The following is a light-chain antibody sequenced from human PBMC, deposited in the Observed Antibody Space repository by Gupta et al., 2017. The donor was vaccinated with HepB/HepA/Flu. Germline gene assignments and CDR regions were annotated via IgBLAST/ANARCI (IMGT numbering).Light chain of an antibody. CDR1: QSVLYSSNNKNY. J-gene: IGKJ1*01. Sequence: DIVMTQSPDSLAVSLGERATINCKSSQSVLYSSNNKNYLAWYQQKPGQPPKLLIYWASTRESGVPDRFSGSGSGTDFTLTISSLQAEDVAVYYCKQYHSTPRTFGQGTKVEIK. CDR2: WAS. CDR3: KQYHSTPRT. V-gene: IGKV4-1*01.